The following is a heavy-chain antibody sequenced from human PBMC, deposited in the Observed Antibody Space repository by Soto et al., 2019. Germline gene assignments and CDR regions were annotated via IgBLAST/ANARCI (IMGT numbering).Heavy chain of an antibody. Sequence: ASVKVSCKASGGTFSSYAISWVRQAPGQGLEWMGGIIPIFGTANYAQKFQGRVTITADESTSTAYMELSSLRSEDTAVYYCARDRYYDSSGPQGGMDVWGEGTTVTVSS. CDR1: GGTFSSYA. V-gene: IGHV1-69*13. J-gene: IGHJ6*02. CDR2: IIPIFGTA. CDR3: ARDRYYDSSGPQGGMDV. D-gene: IGHD3-22*01.